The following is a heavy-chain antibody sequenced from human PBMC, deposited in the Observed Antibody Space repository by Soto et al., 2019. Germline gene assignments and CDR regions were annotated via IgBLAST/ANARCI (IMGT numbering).Heavy chain of an antibody. CDR1: GASISGYY. D-gene: IGHD3-16*01. Sequence: SETRSLTCTVAGASISGYYWSWIRKSAGKGLEWIGRIYATGTTDYNPSLKSRVMMSVDTSKKQFSLKLRSVTAADTAVYYCVREGKKTLRDWFDPWGQGISVTVS. V-gene: IGHV4-4*07. CDR2: IYATGTT. CDR3: VREGKKTLRDWFDP. J-gene: IGHJ5*02.